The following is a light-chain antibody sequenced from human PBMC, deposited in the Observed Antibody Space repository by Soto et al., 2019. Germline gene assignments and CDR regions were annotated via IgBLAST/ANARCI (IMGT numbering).Light chain of an antibody. V-gene: IGKV3-15*01. J-gene: IGKJ1*01. Sequence: IVMTQSPATLSVSPGERATLSCRASQTIRSNLAWYQQKPGQAPRLLMYGASTRATGIPARFSGGGSGTESTLSINIRQSEDFPVYYCQHYSNWPPWTFGQGTKVEIK. CDR2: GAS. CDR3: QHYSNWPPWT. CDR1: QTIRSN.